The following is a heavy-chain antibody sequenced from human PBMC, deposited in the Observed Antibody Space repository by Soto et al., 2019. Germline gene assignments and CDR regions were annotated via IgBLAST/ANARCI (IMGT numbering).Heavy chain of an antibody. Sequence: QVQLQQWGAGLLKPSETLSLTCAVYGGSCSGYYWSWIRQPPGKELEWIGEINHSGSTNYNPSLKSRVTISVDTSKNQFSLKLSSVTAADTAVYYCARSRAAATMGFDPWGQGTLVTVSS. V-gene: IGHV4-34*01. CDR3: ARSRAAATMGFDP. CDR2: INHSGST. D-gene: IGHD2-15*01. J-gene: IGHJ5*02. CDR1: GGSCSGYY.